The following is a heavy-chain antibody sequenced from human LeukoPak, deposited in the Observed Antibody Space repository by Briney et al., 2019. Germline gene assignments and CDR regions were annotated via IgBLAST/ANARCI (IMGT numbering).Heavy chain of an antibody. Sequence: TGTSLRHSYAASGFTFSTYGMHWVRQAPGKGLEWVAIIWYDGSNIYYADSVKGRFTISRDNSKNTLYLQMNSLRVEDRAVYYCARGFGELSGGLDYWGQGTLVTVSS. CDR3: ARGFGELSGGLDY. J-gene: IGHJ4*02. V-gene: IGHV3-33*01. D-gene: IGHD3-16*02. CDR1: GFTFSTYG. CDR2: IWYDGSNI.